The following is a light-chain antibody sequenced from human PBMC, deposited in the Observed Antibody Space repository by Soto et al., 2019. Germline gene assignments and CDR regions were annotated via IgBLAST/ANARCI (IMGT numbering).Light chain of an antibody. CDR3: AAWDASLNAVV. J-gene: IGLJ2*01. CDR2: YDN. Sequence: QPVLTQPPSVSEAPRQRVTISCSGSSSNIGNNAVNWYQQLPGKAPKLLIYYDNLLTSGVSDRFSGSKSGTSASLAISGLQSEDGADYYCAAWDASLNAVVFGGGTKVTVL. CDR1: SSNIGNNA. V-gene: IGLV1-36*01.